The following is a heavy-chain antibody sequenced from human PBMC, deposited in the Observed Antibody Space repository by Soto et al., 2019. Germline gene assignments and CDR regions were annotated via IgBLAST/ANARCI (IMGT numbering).Heavy chain of an antibody. J-gene: IGHJ6*03. V-gene: IGHV4-31*03. CDR3: AGGDYSGYYYMDV. CDR1: GGSISSSSYY. CDR2: IYYSGST. D-gene: IGHD4-4*01. Sequence: SETLSLTCTVSGGSISSSSYYWSWIRQHPGKVLEWIGYIYYSGSTYYNPSLKSRVTISVDTSKNQFSLKLSSVTAADTAVYYCAGGDYSGYYYMDVWGKGTTVTVSS.